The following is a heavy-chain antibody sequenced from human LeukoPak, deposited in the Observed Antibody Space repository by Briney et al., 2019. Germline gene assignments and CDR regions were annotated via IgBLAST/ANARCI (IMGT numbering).Heavy chain of an antibody. CDR1: XXXXXXXA. D-gene: IGHD2-15*01. J-gene: IGHJ4*02. Sequence: LXXSCAAXXXXXXXXAMHXXRXAPGXXLXXXXXXSFDGSDKYYADSVKGRFTISRDNSKNTLYLQMNSLRAEDTAVYYCATQPCSGGRCYLDNWGQGTLVTVSS. CDR2: XSFDGSDK. CDR3: ATQPCSGGRCYLDN. V-gene: IGHV3-30*01.